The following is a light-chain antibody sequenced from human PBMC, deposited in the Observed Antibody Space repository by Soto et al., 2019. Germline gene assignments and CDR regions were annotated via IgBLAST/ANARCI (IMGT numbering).Light chain of an antibody. Sequence: EIVLTQSPGTLSLSPGERATLSCRASQSVTSTSLAWYQQKPGQAPRLLMYGASSRATGTPDRISGGGSGTDFTLTISRLEPEDFAVYYCQHYVTSSITFGGGTKVDIK. CDR3: QHYVTSSIT. CDR2: GAS. CDR1: QSVTSTS. J-gene: IGKJ4*01. V-gene: IGKV3-20*01.